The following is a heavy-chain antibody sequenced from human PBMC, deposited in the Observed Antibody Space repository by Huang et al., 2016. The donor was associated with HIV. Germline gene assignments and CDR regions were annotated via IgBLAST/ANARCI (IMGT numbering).Heavy chain of an antibody. D-gene: IGHD3-10*01. CDR3: ARLPGSITMIRGVITDPY. CDR1: GGSIRSDNYS. J-gene: IGHJ4*02. CDR2: IYYRGST. V-gene: IGHV4-39*01. Sequence: QLQLQESGPGLVKPSETLSLTCTVSGGSIRSDNYSWGWIRQPPGTGLEWIGSIYYRGSTYYNPSLKSRVTITVDTSKNQFSLKMRSVTAADTAVYYCARLPGSITMIRGVITDPYWGQGTLVTVSS.